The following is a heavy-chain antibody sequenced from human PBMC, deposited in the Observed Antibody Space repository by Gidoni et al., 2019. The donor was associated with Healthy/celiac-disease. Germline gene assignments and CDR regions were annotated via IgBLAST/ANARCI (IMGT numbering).Heavy chain of an antibody. CDR2: ISSNGGST. D-gene: IGHD3-22*01. J-gene: IGHJ4*02. CDR1: GFTFSSYA. Sequence: EVQLVASGGGLVQPVGSLRLSCSASGFTFSSYAMHWVRQAPGKGLEYVSAISSNGGSTYYADSVKGRFTISRDNSKNTLYLQMSSLRAEDTAVYYCVKDSYDSSGFFDYWGQGTLVTVSS. CDR3: VKDSYDSSGFFDY. V-gene: IGHV3-64D*06.